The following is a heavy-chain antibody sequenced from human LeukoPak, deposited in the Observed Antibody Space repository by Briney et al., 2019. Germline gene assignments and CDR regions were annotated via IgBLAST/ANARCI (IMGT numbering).Heavy chain of an antibody. CDR2: IKHDGSEK. V-gene: IGHV3-7*01. J-gene: IGHJ4*02. CDR1: GFIFTNYF. CDR3: ATDRGWRTSGYYLYYFEY. Sequence: GGSLRLSCAASGFIFTNYFMSWVRQAPGKGLEWVASIKHDGSEKYYVDSVRGRFTISRDNTMNSLYLQMSSLRAEDTAVYYCATDRGWRTSGYYLYYFEYWGQGTLATFSS. D-gene: IGHD3-3*01.